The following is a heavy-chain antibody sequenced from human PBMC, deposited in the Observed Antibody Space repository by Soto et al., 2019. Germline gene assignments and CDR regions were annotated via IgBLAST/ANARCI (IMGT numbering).Heavy chain of an antibody. CDR2: ISSSSSTI. Sequence: EVQLVESGGGLVQPGGSLRLSCAASGFTFSSYSMNWVRQAPGKGLEWVSYISSSSSTIYYADSVKGRFTISRDNAKXXLXLQMNSLRDEDTAVYYCARAPYYYDSSGYGYWYFDLWGRGTLVTVSS. CDR3: ARAPYYYDSSGYGYWYFDL. CDR1: GFTFSSYS. D-gene: IGHD3-22*01. V-gene: IGHV3-48*02. J-gene: IGHJ2*01.